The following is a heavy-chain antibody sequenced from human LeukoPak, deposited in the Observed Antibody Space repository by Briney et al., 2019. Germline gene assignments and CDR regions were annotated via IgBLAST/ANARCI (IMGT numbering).Heavy chain of an antibody. D-gene: IGHD3-16*02. V-gene: IGHV1-2*02. CDR1: GYTFTGYY. CDR3: ARGPDKSMITFGGVIDY. CDR2: INPNSGGT. J-gene: IGHJ4*02. Sequence: EASVKVSCKASGYTFTGYYMHWVRQAPGQGLEWMGWINPNSGGTNYAQKFQGRVTMTRDTSISTVYMELSSLRSEDTAVYYCARGPDKSMITFGGVIDYWGQGTLVTVSS.